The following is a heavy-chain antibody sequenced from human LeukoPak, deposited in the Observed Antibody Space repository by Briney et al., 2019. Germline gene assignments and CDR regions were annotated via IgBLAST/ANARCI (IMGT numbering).Heavy chain of an antibody. V-gene: IGHV3-13*01. Sequence: GGSLRLSCVASGFTLNNYDMHWVRQATGEGLEWVSIIYRAGETYYPGSVKGRFTISRENAKNSLYLQMNSLRAGDTAVYYCAREKFDYWGQGTLVTVSS. CDR3: AREKFDY. CDR1: GFTLNNYD. J-gene: IGHJ4*02. CDR2: IYRAGET.